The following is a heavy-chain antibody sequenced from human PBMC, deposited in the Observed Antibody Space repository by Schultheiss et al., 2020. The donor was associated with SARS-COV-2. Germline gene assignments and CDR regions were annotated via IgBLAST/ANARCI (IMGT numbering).Heavy chain of an antibody. V-gene: IGHV1-2*06. J-gene: IGHJ6*02. Sequence: ASVKVSCKASGYTFTGYYMHWVRQAPGQGLEWMGRINPNSGGTNYAQKFQGRVTMTRNTSISTAYMELSSLRSEDTAVYYCARIYRVGTPGNYYYGMDVWGQGTTVTVSS. CDR2: INPNSGGT. CDR1: GYTFTGYY. CDR3: ARIYRVGTPGNYYYGMDV. D-gene: IGHD4-23*01.